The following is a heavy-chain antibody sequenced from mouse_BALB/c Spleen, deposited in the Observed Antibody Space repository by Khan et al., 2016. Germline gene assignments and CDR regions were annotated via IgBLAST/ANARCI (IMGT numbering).Heavy chain of an antibody. J-gene: IGHJ4*01. Sequence: EVQLQESGPGLVKPSQSLSLTCTVTGYSITSDYAWNWIRQFPGNTLEWMGYIPYSGTTTYNPSFNNHISFTRDTSYNQSFLQLHSVTTEDTAPYYCARWLDAMDYWGQGTTVTVSA. CDR2: IPYSGTT. CDR3: ARWLDAMDY. D-gene: IGHD2-2*01. CDR1: GYSITSDYA. V-gene: IGHV3-2*02.